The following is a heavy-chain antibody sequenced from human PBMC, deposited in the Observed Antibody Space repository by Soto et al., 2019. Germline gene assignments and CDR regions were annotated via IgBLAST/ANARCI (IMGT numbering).Heavy chain of an antibody. CDR1: GYTFTSYG. D-gene: IGHD2-2*01. Sequence: QVQLVQSGAEVKNPGASVKVSCKASGYTFTSYGISWVRQAPGQGLEWMGWISAYNGNTNYAQKLQGRVTMTTDTSTSTAYMELRSLRSDDTAVYYCAIGRWETSELSYYYYGMDVWGQGTTVTVSS. J-gene: IGHJ6*02. CDR2: ISAYNGNT. V-gene: IGHV1-18*01. CDR3: AIGRWETSELSYYYYGMDV.